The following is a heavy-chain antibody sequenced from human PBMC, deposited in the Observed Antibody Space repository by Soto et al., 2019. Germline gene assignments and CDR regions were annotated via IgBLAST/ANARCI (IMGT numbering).Heavy chain of an antibody. V-gene: IGHV1-18*01. Sequence: QVQLVQSGAEVKKPGASVKVSCRASGYTFTSYGISWVRQAPGQGLEWMGWISAYNGNTNYAQKLQGRVTMTTDISTSTAYMELRSRRSDDTAVYYCARDKITIRHKGDAFDIWGQGTMVTVSS. J-gene: IGHJ3*02. CDR2: ISAYNGNT. D-gene: IGHD3-10*01. CDR1: GYTFTSYG. CDR3: ARDKITIRHKGDAFDI.